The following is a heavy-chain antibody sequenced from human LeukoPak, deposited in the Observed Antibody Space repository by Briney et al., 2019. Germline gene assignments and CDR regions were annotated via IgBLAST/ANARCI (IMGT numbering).Heavy chain of an antibody. V-gene: IGHV3-21*01. J-gene: IGHJ4*02. Sequence: GGSLRLSCAASGFTFSSYSMNWVRQAPGKGLEWVSSISSSSSYIYYADSVKGRFTISRDNAENSLYLQMNSLRAEDTAVYYCARFGESALYFDYWGQGTLVTVSS. CDR1: GFTFSSYS. D-gene: IGHD3-16*01. CDR2: ISSSSSYI. CDR3: ARFGESALYFDY.